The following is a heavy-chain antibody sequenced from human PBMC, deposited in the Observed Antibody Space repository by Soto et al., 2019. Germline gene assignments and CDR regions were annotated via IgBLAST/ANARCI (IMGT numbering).Heavy chain of an antibody. CDR2: IYYSGST. J-gene: IGHJ4*02. CDR3: ASGIPNPNYDFWSGYRY. Sequence: SETLSLTCTVSGGSISSGGYYWSWIRQHPGKGLEWIGYIYYSGSTYYNPSLKSRVTISVDTSKNQFSLKLSSVTAADTAVYYCASGIPNPNYDFWSGYRYWGQGTLVTVSS. V-gene: IGHV4-31*03. CDR1: GGSISSGGYY. D-gene: IGHD3-3*01.